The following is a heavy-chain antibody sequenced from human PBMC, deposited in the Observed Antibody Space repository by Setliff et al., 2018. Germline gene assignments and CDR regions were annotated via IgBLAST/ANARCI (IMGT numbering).Heavy chain of an antibody. Sequence: GGSLRLSCAASGLSFSIYEMNWVRQAPGKGLEWVSSIGASGDRTYYADSVKGRFTISRDNSRNSLYLQMNSLRVEDTASYYCARDPNGDYVGAFDPWGQGILVTVSS. CDR3: ARDPNGDYVGAFDP. J-gene: IGHJ5*02. V-gene: IGHV3-23*01. D-gene: IGHD4-17*01. CDR1: GLSFSIYE. CDR2: IGASGDRT.